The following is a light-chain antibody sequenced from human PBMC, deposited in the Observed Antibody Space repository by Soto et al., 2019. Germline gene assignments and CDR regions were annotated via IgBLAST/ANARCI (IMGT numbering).Light chain of an antibody. CDR2: GAS. J-gene: IGKJ1*01. Sequence: EIVLTQSPGTLSLCPGERAALSCGAIQRVSSTYLDWYQQKPGQAPRLLIYGASSRATGIPDRFSGSGSGTDFTLTISRLEPEDFAVYYCQQYGSSFRTFGQGTKVDIK. V-gene: IGKV3-20*01. CDR3: QQYGSSFRT. CDR1: QRVSSTY.